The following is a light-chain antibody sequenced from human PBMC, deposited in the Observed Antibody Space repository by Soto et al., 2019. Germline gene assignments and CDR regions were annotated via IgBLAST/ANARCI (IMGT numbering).Light chain of an antibody. CDR3: LQDYNYPWA. CDR2: DAS. CDR1: QNINSW. J-gene: IGKJ1*01. Sequence: DIQMTQSPSTLSASVGDRVTITCRASQNINSWLAWYQQKPGKAPNLLIYDASTLESGVPSRFSGSGSGTEFTLTISSLQPEDFATYYCLQDYNYPWAFGQGTKVEIK. V-gene: IGKV1-5*01.